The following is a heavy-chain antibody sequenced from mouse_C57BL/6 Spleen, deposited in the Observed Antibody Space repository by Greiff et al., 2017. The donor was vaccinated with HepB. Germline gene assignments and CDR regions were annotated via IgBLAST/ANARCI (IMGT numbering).Heavy chain of an antibody. CDR3: ASQPADSSGYWYFDV. V-gene: IGHV2-2*01. CDR1: GFSLTSYG. J-gene: IGHJ1*03. CDR2: IWSGGST. D-gene: IGHD3-2*02. Sequence: VQRVESGPGLVQPSQSLSITCTVSGFSLTSYGVHWVRQSPGKGLEWLGVIWSGGSTDYNAAFISRLSISKDNSKSQVFFKMNSLQADDTAIYYCASQPADSSGYWYFDVWGTGTTVTVSS.